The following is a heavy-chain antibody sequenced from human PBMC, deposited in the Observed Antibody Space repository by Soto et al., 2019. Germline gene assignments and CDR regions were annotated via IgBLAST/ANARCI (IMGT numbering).Heavy chain of an antibody. CDR1: GGSISSYY. Sequence: PSQTLSLTCTVSGGSISSYYWSWIRQPPGKGLEWFEYIYYSGSTNYNPSLKSRVTISVDTSKNQFSLKLNSMTAADTVLYYCARHNYGSGSTYFDYWGQGTLVTVSS. D-gene: IGHD3-10*01. J-gene: IGHJ4*02. V-gene: IGHV4-59*08. CDR2: IYYSGST. CDR3: ARHNYGSGSTYFDY.